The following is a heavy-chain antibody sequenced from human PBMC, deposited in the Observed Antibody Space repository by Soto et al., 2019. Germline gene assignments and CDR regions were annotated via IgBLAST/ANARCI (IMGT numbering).Heavy chain of an antibody. V-gene: IGHV1-18*01. D-gene: IGHD2-2*01. J-gene: IGHJ4*02. CDR3: AKEYCDSSGCYLPDY. CDR2: IHPKKGNT. Sequence: QVQWVQSGAVVKEPWASVKGSCKASGYTFTNYGISWVRQAPGQGLEWMGGIHPKKGNTKDARKFQGRVTMTTATSTSTAYMELRSLRSADTAVYYCAKEYCDSSGCYLPDYWGQGALVTVSS. CDR1: GYTFTNYG.